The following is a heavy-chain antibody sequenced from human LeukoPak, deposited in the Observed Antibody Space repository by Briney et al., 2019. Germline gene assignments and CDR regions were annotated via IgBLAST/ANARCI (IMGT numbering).Heavy chain of an antibody. CDR2: ISGSGGST. CDR1: GFTFSSYA. J-gene: IGHJ6*03. CDR3: AKDYSSPYYYYYMDV. V-gene: IGHV3-23*01. D-gene: IGHD5-18*01. Sequence: GGSLGLSCAASGFTFSSYAMSWVRQAPGKGLEWVSAISGSGGSTYYADSVKGRFTISRDNSKNTLYLQMNSLRAEDTAVYYCAKDYSSPYYYYYMDVWGKGTTVTVSS.